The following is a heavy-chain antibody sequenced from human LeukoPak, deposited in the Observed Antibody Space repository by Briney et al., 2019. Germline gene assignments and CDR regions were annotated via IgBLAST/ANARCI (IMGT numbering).Heavy chain of an antibody. CDR1: EFSFETYW. D-gene: IGHD5-24*01. Sequence: GGSLRLSCVALEFSFETYWMSWVRQAPGKGPEWVANINEGGSEKHYVGSVRGRFTISRDNADNSLHLQMNSLRPEDMAVYYCARGETMDVWGKGTTVTVSS. CDR2: INEGGSEK. CDR3: ARGETMDV. V-gene: IGHV3-7*01. J-gene: IGHJ6*03.